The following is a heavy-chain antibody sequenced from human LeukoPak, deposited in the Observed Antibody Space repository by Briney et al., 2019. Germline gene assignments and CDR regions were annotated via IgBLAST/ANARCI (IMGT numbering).Heavy chain of an antibody. Sequence: SETLSLTCTVSGGSVCSGSYYWSWIRQPPGKGLEWIGYIYYSGSTNYNPSLKSRVTISVDTSKNQFSLKLSSVTAADTAVYYCARAIGYYYGMDVWGQGTTVTVSS. V-gene: IGHV4-61*01. D-gene: IGHD2/OR15-2a*01. J-gene: IGHJ6*02. CDR3: ARAIGYYYGMDV. CDR1: GGSVCSGSYY. CDR2: IYYSGST.